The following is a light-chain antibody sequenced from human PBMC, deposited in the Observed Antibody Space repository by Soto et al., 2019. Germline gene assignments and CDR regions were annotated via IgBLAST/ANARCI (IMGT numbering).Light chain of an antibody. V-gene: IGKV1-8*01. Sequence: AIRMTQSPSSFSASTGDRVTITCRASQGISSYLAWYQQEPGKAPKLLIYAASTLQSGVPSRFSGSGSGTDFTLTISCLQSEDFATYYCQQYYSSRSTFGQGTKVDIK. CDR3: QQYYSSRST. CDR1: QGISSY. CDR2: AAS. J-gene: IGKJ1*01.